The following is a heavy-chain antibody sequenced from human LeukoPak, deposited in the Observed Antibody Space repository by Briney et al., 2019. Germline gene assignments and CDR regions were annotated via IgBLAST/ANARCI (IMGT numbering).Heavy chain of an antibody. CDR2: ISYDGSNK. CDR1: GFTFNNYG. CDR3: AKDYCSSSSCYGEY. J-gene: IGHJ4*02. Sequence: PGRSLRLSCAASGFTFNNYGMHWVRQAPGKGLKWVAVISYDGSNKYYADSVKSRFTISRDNSKNTLYLQMNSLRAEDTAVYYCAKDYCSSSSCYGEYWGQGTLVTVSS. V-gene: IGHV3-30*18. D-gene: IGHD2-2*01.